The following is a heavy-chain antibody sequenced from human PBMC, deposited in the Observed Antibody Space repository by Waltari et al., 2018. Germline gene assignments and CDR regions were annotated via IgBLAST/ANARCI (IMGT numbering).Heavy chain of an antibody. Sequence: EVQLVESGGGLVQPGGSLRLSCAASGFPVSSNYMSWVRQAPGKGLEWVSVIYSGGSTYYADSVKGRFTISRDNSKNTLYLQMNSLRAEDTAVYYCARDQSAVAGTKDYYYYGMDVWGQGTTVTVSS. V-gene: IGHV3-66*02. CDR1: GFPVSSNY. CDR2: IYSGGST. CDR3: ARDQSAVAGTKDYYYYGMDV. J-gene: IGHJ6*02. D-gene: IGHD6-19*01.